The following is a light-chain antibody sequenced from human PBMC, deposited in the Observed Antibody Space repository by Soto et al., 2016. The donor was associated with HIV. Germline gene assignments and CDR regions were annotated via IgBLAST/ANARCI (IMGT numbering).Light chain of an antibody. CDR2: DDT. J-gene: IGLJ3*02. CDR1: DIGKKS. Sequence: ELTQPPSVSVAPGMTARITCEGNDIGKKSVHWDQQKPGQAPVLVVYDDTRRRSGIPERFSGPNSGNTATLTISRVEAGDEADYYCQVWDSNSDHWVFGGGTTLTVL. V-gene: IGLV3-21*03. CDR3: QVWDSNSDHWV.